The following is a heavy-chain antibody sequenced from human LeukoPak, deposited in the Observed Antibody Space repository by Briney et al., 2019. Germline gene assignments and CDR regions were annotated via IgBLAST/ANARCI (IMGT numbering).Heavy chain of an antibody. CDR1: GGSISSGSYY. J-gene: IGHJ5*02. CDR3: ARGRERLRYFDWLPRYNWFDP. Sequence: SETLSLTCTVSGGSISSGSYYWGWIRQPPGTGLEWIANVYYNGNTAYNPSLRSRVTISVDTSKNQFSLKLSSVTAADTAVYYCARGRERLRYFDWLPRYNWFDPWGQGTLVTVSS. D-gene: IGHD3-9*01. V-gene: IGHV4-39*07. CDR2: VYYNGNT.